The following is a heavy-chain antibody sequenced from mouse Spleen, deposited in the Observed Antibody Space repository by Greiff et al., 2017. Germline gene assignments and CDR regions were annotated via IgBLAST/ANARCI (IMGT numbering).Heavy chain of an antibody. J-gene: IGHJ1*01. CDR2: ISYDGSN. CDR3: ARVNYWYFDV. CDR1: GYSITSGYY. V-gene: IGHV3-6*01. Sequence: EVKLMESGPGLVKPSQSLSLTCSVTGYSITSGYYWNWIRQFPGNKLEWMGYISYDGSNNYNPSLKNRISITRDTSKNQFFLKLNSVTTEDTATYYCARVNYWYFDVWGAGTTVTVSS.